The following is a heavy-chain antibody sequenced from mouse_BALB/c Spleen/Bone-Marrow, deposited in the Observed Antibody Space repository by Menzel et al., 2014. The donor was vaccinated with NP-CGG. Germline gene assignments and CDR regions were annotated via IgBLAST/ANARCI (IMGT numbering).Heavy chain of an antibody. J-gene: IGHJ4*01. V-gene: IGHV1S29*02. CDR3: ARSGIPYAMDY. D-gene: IGHD5-2*01. Sequence: VQLQQPGPELVKPGASVKISCKASEYTFTDYNMHWVKQSRGKSLEWIGYIYPYSGGTGYNQKFKSKATLTVDDSSFTAYMELRSLTTEDSAVYYCARSGIPYAMDYWGQGTSVTVSS. CDR2: IYPYSGGT. CDR1: EYTFTDYN.